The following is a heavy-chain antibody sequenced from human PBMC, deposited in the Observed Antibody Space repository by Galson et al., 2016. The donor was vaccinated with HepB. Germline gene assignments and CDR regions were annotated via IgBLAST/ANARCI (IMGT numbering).Heavy chain of an antibody. D-gene: IGHD2-21*01. CDR1: GGSLSDFY. Sequence: SETLSLTCIVSGGSLSDFYWSWLRQSPGKGLEWIGDINHGGSTHYKPSLDSRLTISVDTSKNQFSLRLSSVTAADTAVYYCARAAGGDFFLRGYYFNLWGQGLLVTVSS. J-gene: IGHJ4*02. V-gene: IGHV4-34*01. CDR3: ARAAGGDFFLRGYYFNL. CDR2: INHGGST.